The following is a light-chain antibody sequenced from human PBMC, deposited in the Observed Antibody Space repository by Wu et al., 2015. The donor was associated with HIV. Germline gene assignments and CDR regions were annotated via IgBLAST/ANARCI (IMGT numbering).Light chain of an antibody. Sequence: DIQLTQSPSFLSASIGDRVTITCRASQGISSYLAWYQQKPGKAPNLLIYGVSTLQSGVPSRFSGSGSGTDFTLTISSLQPEDFATYYCLQDYSYPWTFGQGTKVEIK. V-gene: IGKV1-9*01. CDR3: LQDYSYPWT. J-gene: IGKJ1*01. CDR1: QGISSY. CDR2: GVS.